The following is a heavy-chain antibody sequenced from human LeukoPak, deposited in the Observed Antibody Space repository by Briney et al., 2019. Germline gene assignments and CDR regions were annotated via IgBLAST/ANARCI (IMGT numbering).Heavy chain of an antibody. CDR3: AKYPYYDILTGYCNY. CDR2: ISGSGGST. D-gene: IGHD3-9*01. Sequence: GSVRLSCAASGFTFSSYAMSWVRQAPGKGLEWVSAISGSGGSTYYADSVKGRFTISRDNSKNTLYLQMNSLRAEDTAVYYCAKYPYYDILTGYCNYWGQGTLVTVSS. J-gene: IGHJ4*02. CDR1: GFTFSSYA. V-gene: IGHV3-23*01.